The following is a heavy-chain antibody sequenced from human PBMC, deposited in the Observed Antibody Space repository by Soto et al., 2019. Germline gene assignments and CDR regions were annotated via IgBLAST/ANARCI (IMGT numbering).Heavy chain of an antibody. V-gene: IGHV3-15*01. D-gene: IGHD1-1*01. CDR2: IKSKTDGGTT. J-gene: IGHJ6*03. CDR3: TTAPTGWRGYYYYYLDV. CDR1: GFTFSNAC. Sequence: PGGSLRLSCAASGFTFSNACMSWVRQAPGKGLEWVGRIKSKTDGGTTDYAAPVNDRLTISRDDSKNTLYLQMNSLKTEDTAVYYCTTAPTGWRGYYYYYLDVSGKGTTVTVS.